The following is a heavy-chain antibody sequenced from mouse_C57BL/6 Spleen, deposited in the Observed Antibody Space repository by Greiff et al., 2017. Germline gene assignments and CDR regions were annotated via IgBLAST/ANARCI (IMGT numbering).Heavy chain of an antibody. CDR2: ILPGSGST. Sequence: QVQLQQSGAELMKPGASVKLSCKATGYTFTGYWIEWVKQRPGHGLEWIGEILPGSGSTNYNEKFKGKATFTADTSSNTAYMQRNSLTTEDSAIYYCASDGYGEGAVRYFDYWGQGTTLTVSS. CDR1: GYTFTGYW. D-gene: IGHD2-3*01. CDR3: ASDGYGEGAVRYFDY. V-gene: IGHV1-9*01. J-gene: IGHJ2*01.